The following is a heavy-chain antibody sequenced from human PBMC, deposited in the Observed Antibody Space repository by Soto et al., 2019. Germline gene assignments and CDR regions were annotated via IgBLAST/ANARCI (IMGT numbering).Heavy chain of an antibody. CDR2: FDPEDGET. CDR1: GYTLTELS. Sequence: GASVKVSCKVSGYTLTELSMHWVRQAPGKGLEWMGGFDPEDGETIYAQKFQGRVTMTEETSTDTAYMELSSLRSEDTAVYYCATWDVVVPAATLVYYGMDVWGQGTTVPVSS. V-gene: IGHV1-24*01. CDR3: ATWDVVVPAATLVYYGMDV. D-gene: IGHD2-2*01. J-gene: IGHJ6*02.